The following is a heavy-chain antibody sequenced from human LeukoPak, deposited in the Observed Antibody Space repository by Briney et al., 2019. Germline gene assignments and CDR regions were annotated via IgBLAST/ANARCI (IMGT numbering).Heavy chain of an antibody. D-gene: IGHD3-22*01. CDR2: ISSSSSYI. J-gene: IGHJ4*02. CDR1: GFTFSSYS. CDR3: ARDDYDSSGYYFDY. Sequence: PGGSLRLSCAASGFTFSSYSMNWVRQAPGKGLEWVSSISSSSSYIYYADSVKGRFAISRDNAKNSLYLQMNSLRAEDTAVYYCARDDYDSSGYYFDYWGQGTLVTVSS. V-gene: IGHV3-21*01.